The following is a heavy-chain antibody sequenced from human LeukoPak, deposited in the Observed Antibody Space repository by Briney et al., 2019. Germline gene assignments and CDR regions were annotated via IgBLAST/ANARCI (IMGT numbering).Heavy chain of an antibody. J-gene: IGHJ3*02. CDR1: GYTFTGYY. Sequence: ASVKVSCKASGYTFTGYYMHWVRQAPGQGLEWMGIINPSGGSTSYAQKFQGRVTMTRDTSTSTVYMELSSLRSEDTAVYYCARAGYYDILTGPKPDAFDIWGQGTMVTVSS. CDR2: INPSGGST. D-gene: IGHD3-9*01. CDR3: ARAGYYDILTGPKPDAFDI. V-gene: IGHV1-46*01.